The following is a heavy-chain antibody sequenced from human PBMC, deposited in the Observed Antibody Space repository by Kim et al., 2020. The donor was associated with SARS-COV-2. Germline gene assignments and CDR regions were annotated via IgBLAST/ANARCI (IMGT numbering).Heavy chain of an antibody. V-gene: IGHV4-34*01. CDR3: ARFPERRRRAWFDY. Sequence: SETLSLTCAVYGGSFSGYYWSWIRQPPGKGLDWIGEINHSGSTNYNPSLKSRVTISVDTSKNQFSRKLSSVTAADTAVYYCARFPERRRRAWFDYWGQGTLVTVSS. D-gene: IGHD1-1*01. J-gene: IGHJ4*02. CDR2: INHSGST. CDR1: GGSFSGYY.